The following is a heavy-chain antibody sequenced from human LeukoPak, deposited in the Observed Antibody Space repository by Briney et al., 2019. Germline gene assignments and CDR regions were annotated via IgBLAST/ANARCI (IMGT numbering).Heavy chain of an antibody. D-gene: IGHD6-25*01. Sequence: ASVKVSCKASGYTFTGYYMHWVRQAPGQGLEWMGWINPNSGGTNYAQKFQGRVTMTRDTSISTAYMELSRLRSDDTAVYYCARDDGAARPYRYYYYYMDVWSKGTTVTVSS. CDR1: GYTFTGYY. V-gene: IGHV1-2*02. CDR3: ARDDGAARPYRYYYYYMDV. J-gene: IGHJ6*03. CDR2: INPNSGGT.